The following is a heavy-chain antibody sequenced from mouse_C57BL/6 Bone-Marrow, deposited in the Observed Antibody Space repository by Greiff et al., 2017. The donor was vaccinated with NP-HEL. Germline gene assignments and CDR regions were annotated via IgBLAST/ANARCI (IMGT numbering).Heavy chain of an antibody. CDR2: ISYDGSN. CDR3: ARDYGLR. J-gene: IGHJ3*01. CDR1: GYSITSGYY. Sequence: EVKLQESGPGLVKPSQSLSLTCSVTGYSITSGYYWNWIRQFPGNKLEWMGYISYDGSNNYNPSLKNRISITRDTSKNQFFLKLNSVTTEDTATYYCARDYGLRWGQGTLVTVSA. D-gene: IGHD1-1*02. V-gene: IGHV3-6*01.